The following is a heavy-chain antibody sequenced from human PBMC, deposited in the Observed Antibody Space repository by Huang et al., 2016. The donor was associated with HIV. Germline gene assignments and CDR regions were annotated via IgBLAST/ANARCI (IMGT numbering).Heavy chain of an antibody. CDR1: GFIFNNYN. V-gene: IGHV3-21*02. Sequence: EVQLVESGGGLVKPGGSLRLSCAASGFIFNNYNMIWVRQAPGQGLGWVSSISGLSTDTNYAGSVKGRFTVSRDNANNAVYLEMNSLRAEDTAVYYCARGTSRSDLVIYWGRGALVTVS. CDR3: ARGTSRSDLVIY. D-gene: IGHD6-6*01. CDR2: ISGLSTDT. J-gene: IGHJ4*02.